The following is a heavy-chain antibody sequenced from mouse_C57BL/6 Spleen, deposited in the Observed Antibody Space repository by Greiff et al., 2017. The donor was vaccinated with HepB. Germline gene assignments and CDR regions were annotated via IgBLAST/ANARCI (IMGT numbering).Heavy chain of an antibody. CDR1: GYSITSGYY. D-gene: IGHD1-1*01. Sequence: ESGPGLVKPSQSLSLTCSVTGYSITSGYYWNWIRQFPGNKLEWMGYISYDGSNNYNPSLKNRISITRDTSKNQFFLKLNSVTTEDTATYYCAREDYYYGSSGAYWGQGTLVTVSA. V-gene: IGHV3-6*01. CDR3: AREDYYYGSSGAY. J-gene: IGHJ3*01. CDR2: ISYDGSN.